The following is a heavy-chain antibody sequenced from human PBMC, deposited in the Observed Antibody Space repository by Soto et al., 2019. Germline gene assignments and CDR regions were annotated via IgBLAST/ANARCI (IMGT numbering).Heavy chain of an antibody. J-gene: IGHJ4*02. CDR2: IHYTGSA. V-gene: IGHV4-39*01. D-gene: IGHD3-22*01. Sequence: QLQLQESGPGLVKPSETLSLTCTVSGGSISSSSYYWGWLRRPPGKGLEWIGSIHYTGSALYNPSLKSRVTISVDTSNNQFSLRLSSVSAADTAFYSCARQGYDSNASYDDIDYWGQGILVTVSS. CDR3: ARQGYDSNASYDDIDY. CDR1: GGSISSSSYY.